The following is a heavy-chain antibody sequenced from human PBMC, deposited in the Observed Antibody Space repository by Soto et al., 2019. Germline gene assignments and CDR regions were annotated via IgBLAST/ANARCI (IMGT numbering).Heavy chain of an antibody. V-gene: IGHV4-59*12. J-gene: IGHJ4*02. CDR2: IYYSGST. CDR3: ARESRSWYGSIWDY. D-gene: IGHD6-13*01. Sequence: SETLSLTCTVSGGSISSYYWSWIRQPPGKGLEWSGYIYYSGSTNYNPSLKSRVTISVDTSKNQFSLKLSSVTAADTAVYYCARESRSWYGSIWDYWGQGTLVTVS. CDR1: GGSISSYY.